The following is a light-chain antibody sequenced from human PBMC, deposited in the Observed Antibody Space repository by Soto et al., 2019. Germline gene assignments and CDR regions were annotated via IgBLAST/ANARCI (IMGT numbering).Light chain of an antibody. CDR1: QKISNY. J-gene: IGKJ1*01. CDR3: QQSYSMPWT. CDR2: AAS. V-gene: IGKV1-39*01. Sequence: DIQMTQSPSSLSASVGDRVTITCRASQKISNYLNWYQQKPGKAPKLLIHAASSLQSGVPSRFSGSRSGTDFTLTISSLDPEDFASYYCQQSYSMPWTLGQGTQVEIK.